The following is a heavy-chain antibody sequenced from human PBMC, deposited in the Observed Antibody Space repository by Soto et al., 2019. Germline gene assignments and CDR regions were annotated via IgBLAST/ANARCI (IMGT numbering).Heavy chain of an antibody. CDR2: ISVNGDNT. V-gene: IGHV3-23*01. CDR3: ARAPGPSEFPYYFES. D-gene: IGHD3-10*01. CDR1: GFTFSSYA. J-gene: IGHJ4*02. Sequence: PGGSLRLSCAASGFTFSSYAMSWVRQAPGTGLEWVSSISVNGDNTFYGDSVKGRITISRDNSKNTLYLQMNNLRAEDTAVYYCARAPGPSEFPYYFESWGQGTLVNVST.